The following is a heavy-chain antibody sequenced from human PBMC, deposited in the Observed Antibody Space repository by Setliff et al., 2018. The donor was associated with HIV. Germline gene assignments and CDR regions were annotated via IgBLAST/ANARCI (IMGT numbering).Heavy chain of an antibody. D-gene: IGHD3-16*01. CDR1: GQFISDGYY. J-gene: IGHJ5*02. V-gene: IGHV4-38-2*02. CDR2: VYHSGKT. CDR3: AKHDFGEGSCFDP. Sequence: TSETLSLTCTVSGQFISDGYYWGWIRQPPGKGLEWIGSVYHSGKTYYNPSLKSRVTISADTSKNQISLMLRSMTAADTAVYYCAKHDFGEGSCFDPWGQGSLVTVSS.